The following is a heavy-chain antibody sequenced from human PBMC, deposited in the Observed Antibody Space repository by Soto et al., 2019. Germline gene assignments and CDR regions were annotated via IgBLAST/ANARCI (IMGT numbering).Heavy chain of an antibody. D-gene: IGHD3-22*01. CDR2: ISSSGGST. CDR1: GFTFSSYA. V-gene: IGHV3-23*01. Sequence: EVQLLESGGGLVQPGGSLRLSCAASGFTFSSYAMSWVRQAPGTGLEWVSAISSSGGSTYYADSVKGRFTITRDNSKNTMYLQMNNLRAEDTAVYSCAKSEYYYDSTFDYWGQGTLVTVSS. J-gene: IGHJ4*02. CDR3: AKSEYYYDSTFDY.